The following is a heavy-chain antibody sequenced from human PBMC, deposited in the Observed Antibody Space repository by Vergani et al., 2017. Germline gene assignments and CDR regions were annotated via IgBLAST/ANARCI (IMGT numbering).Heavy chain of an antibody. CDR1: GGSITSGSFY. D-gene: IGHD3-10*01. Sequence: QVQLHESGPGLVKPSQTLSLTCTVSGGSITSGSFYWSWIRQPAGKGPDWIGRNHSSGTTYYNPALKSRVTLSVDTSKNQLALRMTSVTAADTAVYYCARDSWTSELRGVYWFDTWGQGTLVSVSS. CDR2: NHSSGTT. J-gene: IGHJ5*02. V-gene: IGHV4-61*02. CDR3: ARDSWTSELRGVYWFDT.